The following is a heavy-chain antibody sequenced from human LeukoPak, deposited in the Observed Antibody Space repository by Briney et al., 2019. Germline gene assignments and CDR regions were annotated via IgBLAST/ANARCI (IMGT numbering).Heavy chain of an antibody. D-gene: IGHD4-17*01. J-gene: IGHJ4*02. CDR2: ISWNSGTR. CDR1: GFTFDDYA. CDR3: ARGRTTVTTLIDY. Sequence: PGGSLRLSCAASGFTFDDYAMHWVRQAPGKGLEWVSGISWNSGTRGYVDSVKGRFTISRDNAKNSLYLQMNSLRSEDTAVYYCARGRTTVTTLIDYWGQGTLVTVSS. V-gene: IGHV3-9*01.